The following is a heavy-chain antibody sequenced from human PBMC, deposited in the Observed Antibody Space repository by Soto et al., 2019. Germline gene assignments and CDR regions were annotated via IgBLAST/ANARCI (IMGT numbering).Heavy chain of an antibody. CDR1: GFTFSSYT. CDR2: INGSSSYI. CDR3: ARDFRQLERLSRGWGGNDY. Sequence: EVQLVESGGGLVKPGGSLRVSCAASGFTFSSYTMNWVRQAPGKGLEWVSSINGSSSYIYYADSVKGRFTISRDNAKNSLYLQMNSLTAEDTAVYYCARDFRQLERLSRGWGGNDYWGQGTLVTVSS. D-gene: IGHD1-1*01. V-gene: IGHV3-21*01. J-gene: IGHJ4*02.